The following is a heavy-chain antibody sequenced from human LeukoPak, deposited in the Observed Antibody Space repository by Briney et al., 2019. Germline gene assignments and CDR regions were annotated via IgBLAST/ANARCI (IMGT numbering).Heavy chain of an antibody. D-gene: IGHD2-2*01. V-gene: IGHV3-33*01. CDR1: GFTFTNYG. CDR3: ATDSALCPDS. J-gene: IGHJ5*01. CDR2: IWYDGSNK. Sequence: GGSLRLSCAASGFTFTNYGMHWVRQAPGKGPEWVAVIWYDGSNKYYADSVKGRFTISRDNSKNTLYLQMNSLRAEDTAVYYCATDSALCPDSWGQGTLVTVSS.